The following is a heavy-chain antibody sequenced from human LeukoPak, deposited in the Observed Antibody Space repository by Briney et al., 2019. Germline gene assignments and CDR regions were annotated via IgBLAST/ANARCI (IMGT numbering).Heavy chain of an antibody. D-gene: IGHD3-22*01. CDR1: GFTFSDYY. Sequence: GGSLRLSCAASGFTFSDYYMSWIRQAPGKGLEWVSAISGSGGSTYYADSVKGRFTISRDNSKNTLYLQMNSLRAEDTAVYYCAKGDYYDSSGYYEDPFDYRGQGTLVTVSS. J-gene: IGHJ4*02. CDR2: ISGSGGST. V-gene: IGHV3-23*01. CDR3: AKGDYYDSSGYYEDPFDY.